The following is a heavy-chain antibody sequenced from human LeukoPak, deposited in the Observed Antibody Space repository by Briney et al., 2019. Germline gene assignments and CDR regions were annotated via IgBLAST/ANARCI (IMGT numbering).Heavy chain of an antibody. J-gene: IGHJ6*03. Sequence: SETLSLTCTVSGGSISSSNYYWGWIPQPPGKGLEWIGIIYYTGSTYYNPSLKSRVTISVDTSKNQFSLKLSSVTAADTAVYYCAKEMGYCSGGSCWSIYYMDVWGKGTTVTVSS. CDR2: IYYTGST. CDR1: GGSISSSNYY. D-gene: IGHD2-15*01. V-gene: IGHV4-39*01. CDR3: AKEMGYCSGGSCWSIYYMDV.